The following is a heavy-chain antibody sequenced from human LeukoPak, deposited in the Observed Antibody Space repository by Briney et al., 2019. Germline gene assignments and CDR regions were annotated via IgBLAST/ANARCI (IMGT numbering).Heavy chain of an antibody. V-gene: IGHV4-30-4*07. CDR2: IYYSGST. CDR3: ARAELELLAFDI. D-gene: IGHD1-7*01. Sequence: SETLSLTCTVSGGSISSGGYSWSWIRQPPGKGLEWIGYIYYSGSTYYNPSLKSRVTISVDTSKNQFSLKLSSVTAADTAVYYCARAELELLAFDIWGQGTMVTVSS. CDR1: GGSISSGGYS. J-gene: IGHJ3*02.